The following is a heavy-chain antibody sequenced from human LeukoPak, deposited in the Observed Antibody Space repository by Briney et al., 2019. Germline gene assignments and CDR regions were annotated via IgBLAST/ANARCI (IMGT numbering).Heavy chain of an antibody. CDR2: ISGSGGST. Sequence: PGRSLRLSCAASGFTFSSYAMSWVRQAPGKGLEWVSAISGSGGSTYYADSVKGRFTISRDNSKNTLYLQMNSLRAEDTAVYYCAKGLGGGNWFDPWGQGTLVTVSS. V-gene: IGHV3-23*01. CDR1: GFTFSSYA. D-gene: IGHD3-16*01. J-gene: IGHJ5*02. CDR3: AKGLGGGNWFDP.